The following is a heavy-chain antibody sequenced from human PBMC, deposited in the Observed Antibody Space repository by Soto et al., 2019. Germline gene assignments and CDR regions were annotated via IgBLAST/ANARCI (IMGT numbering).Heavy chain of an antibody. V-gene: IGHV1-3*01. CDR1: GYTFTSYA. Sequence: ASVKVSCKASGYTFTSYAMHWVRQAPGQRLEWMGWINAGNGNTKYSQKFQGRVTITRDTSASTAYMELSSLRSEDTAVYYCARIAARNNYYYYMDVWGKGTTVTVSS. CDR2: INAGNGNT. D-gene: IGHD6-6*01. J-gene: IGHJ6*03. CDR3: ARIAARNNYYYYMDV.